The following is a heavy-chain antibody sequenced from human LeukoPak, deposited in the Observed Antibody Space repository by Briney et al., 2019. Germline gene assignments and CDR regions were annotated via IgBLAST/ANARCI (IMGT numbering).Heavy chain of an antibody. J-gene: IGHJ4*02. Sequence: NASETLSLTCTVSGGSFSNYFRGWIRQPPGRGLEWIGYVHNSGSTNYNPSLKSRVTISVDTSKNQFSLKLSSVTAADTAVYYCARRNYGSGSYVYWGQGTLVTVSS. CDR2: VHNSGST. CDR3: ARRNYGSGSYVY. V-gene: IGHV4-59*01. D-gene: IGHD3-10*01. CDR1: GGSFSNYF.